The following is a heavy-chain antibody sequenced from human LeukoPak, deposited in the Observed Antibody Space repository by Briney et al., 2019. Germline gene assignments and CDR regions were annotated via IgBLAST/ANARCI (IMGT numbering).Heavy chain of an antibody. CDR2: ISPNSGGT. J-gene: IGHJ6*02. V-gene: IGHV1-2*06. Sequence: ASVKVSCKASGYTFTCYYMHWVRQAPGRGLEWMGRISPNSGGTNYAQKFQGRVTMTRDTSISTAYMELSRLRSDDTAVYYCAREVATLRDYYYYGMDVWGQGTTVTVSS. D-gene: IGHD5-12*01. CDR3: AREVATLRDYYYYGMDV. CDR1: GYTFTCYY.